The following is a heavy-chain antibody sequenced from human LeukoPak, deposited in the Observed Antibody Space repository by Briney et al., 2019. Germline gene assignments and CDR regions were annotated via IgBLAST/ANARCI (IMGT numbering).Heavy chain of an antibody. CDR3: ARDWVADYGGNSC. J-gene: IGHJ3*01. V-gene: IGHV3-66*01. D-gene: IGHD4-23*01. CDR2: IYSGGST. Sequence: PGGSLRLSCAASGFTFSDYAMNWVRQAPGKGLEWVSVIYSGGSTYYADSVKGRFTISRDNSKNTLYLQMNSLRAEDTAVYYCARDWVADYGGNSCWGQGTMVTVSS. CDR1: GFTFSDYA.